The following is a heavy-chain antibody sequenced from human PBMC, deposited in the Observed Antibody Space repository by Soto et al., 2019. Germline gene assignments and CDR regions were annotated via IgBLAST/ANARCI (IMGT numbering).Heavy chain of an antibody. V-gene: IGHV3-53*04. J-gene: IGHJ3*02. CDR1: GFTVSSNY. Sequence: GGSLRLSCAASGFTVSSNYMSWVRQAPGKGLEWVSVIYSGGSTYYADSVKGRFTISRHNSKNTLYLQMNSLRAEDTAVYYCASSSWLRLKALFAFDIWGQGTMVTVSS. CDR2: IYSGGST. CDR3: ASSSWLRLKALFAFDI. D-gene: IGHD5-12*01.